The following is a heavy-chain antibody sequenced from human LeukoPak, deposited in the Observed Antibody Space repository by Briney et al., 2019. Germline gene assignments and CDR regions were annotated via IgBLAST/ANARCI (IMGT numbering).Heavy chain of an antibody. J-gene: IGHJ2*01. CDR1: GFTFRRYD. CDR2: IGTAGDT. CDR3: ARDRHDYGDHTGAYWFFDL. Sequence: GGSLGLSCAASGFTFRRYDMHWVRQAPGRGLEWVSAIGTAGDTYYPGSVKGRFTISRENAENSVYLQMNNLRAEDTAVYYCARDRHDYGDHTGAYWFFDLWGRGTLVTVSS. V-gene: IGHV3-13*01. D-gene: IGHD4-17*01.